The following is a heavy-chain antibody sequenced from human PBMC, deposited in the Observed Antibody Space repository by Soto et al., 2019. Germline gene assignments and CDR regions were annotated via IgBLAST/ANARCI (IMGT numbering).Heavy chain of an antibody. CDR3: ARSAAYCSGGSCSQIRYGMDV. V-gene: IGHV1-69*01. D-gene: IGHD2-15*01. CDR1: GGTFSSYA. CDR2: IIPIFGTA. Sequence: QVQLVQSGAEVKKPGSSVKVSCKASGGTFSSYAISWVRQAPGQGLEWMGGIIPIFGTANYAQKFQGRVTITADESTSTAYMELSSLRSEDTAVYYCARSAAYCSGGSCSQIRYGMDVWGQGTTVTVSS. J-gene: IGHJ6*02.